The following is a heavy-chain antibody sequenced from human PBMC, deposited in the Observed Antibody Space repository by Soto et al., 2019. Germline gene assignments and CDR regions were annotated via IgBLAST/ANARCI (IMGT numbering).Heavy chain of an antibody. V-gene: IGHV1-8*01. CDR1: GYTFTSYD. D-gene: IGHD3-10*01. CDR3: ARARAPLCFGELSYGMDV. Sequence: ASVKVSCKASGYTFTSYDINWVRQATGQGLEWMGWMNPNSGNTGYAQKFQGRVTMTRNTSISTAYMELSSLRSEDTAVYYCARARAPLCFGELSYGMDVWGQGTTVTVSS. J-gene: IGHJ6*02. CDR2: MNPNSGNT.